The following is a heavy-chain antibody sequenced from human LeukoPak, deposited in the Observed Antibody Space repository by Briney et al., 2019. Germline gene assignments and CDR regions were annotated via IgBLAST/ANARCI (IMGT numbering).Heavy chain of an antibody. Sequence: ASVKVSCKASGYSFSDYYMHWVRQAPGQGLEWMGWINPKNGGTDYARKFRGRVTVTLDTSISTVYIELSRLRSDDTAVYYCARHPAFDIWGQGTMVTVSS. CDR1: GYSFSDYY. CDR3: ARHPAFDI. J-gene: IGHJ3*02. V-gene: IGHV1-2*02. CDR2: INPKNGGT.